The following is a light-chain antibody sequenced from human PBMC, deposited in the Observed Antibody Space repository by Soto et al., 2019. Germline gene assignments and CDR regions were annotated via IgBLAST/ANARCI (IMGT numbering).Light chain of an antibody. J-gene: IGKJ4*01. Sequence: ESVLTQFPSTLSLSPGERATLSCRASQSVSSYLAWYQQKPGQAPRLLIYDASNRATGIPARFSGSGSGTDFTLTISSLEPEDFAVYYCQQRSNWLLTFGGGTKVDIK. CDR1: QSVSSY. V-gene: IGKV3-11*01. CDR2: DAS. CDR3: QQRSNWLLT.